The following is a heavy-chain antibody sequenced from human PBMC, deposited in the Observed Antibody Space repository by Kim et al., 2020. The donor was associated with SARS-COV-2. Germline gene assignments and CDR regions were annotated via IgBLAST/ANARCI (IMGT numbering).Heavy chain of an antibody. D-gene: IGHD4-17*01. CDR1: GYTFTSYD. CDR2: MNPNSGNT. Sequence: ASVKVSCKASGYTFTSYDINWVRQATGQGLEWMGWMNPNSGNTGYAQKFQGRVTMTRNTSISTAYMELSSLRSEDTAVYYCARLGRFAVTTYFYYYYYMDVWGKGTTVTVSS. CDR3: ARLGRFAVTTYFYYYYYMDV. J-gene: IGHJ6*03. V-gene: IGHV1-8*01.